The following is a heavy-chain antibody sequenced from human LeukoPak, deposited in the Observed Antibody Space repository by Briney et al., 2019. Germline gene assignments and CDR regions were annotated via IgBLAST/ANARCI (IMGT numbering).Heavy chain of an antibody. Sequence: GGSLRLSCAASGFILSNCAMTWVRQAPGKGLEWVSGIDTKGTRTYYADSVKGRFTISRDNSKNTLYLQMNSLRAEDTAVYYCAKCGPIQLWLHDYWGQGTLVTVSS. CDR3: AKCGPIQLWLHDY. V-gene: IGHV3-23*05. D-gene: IGHD5-18*01. CDR2: IDTKGTRT. J-gene: IGHJ4*02. CDR1: GFILSNCA.